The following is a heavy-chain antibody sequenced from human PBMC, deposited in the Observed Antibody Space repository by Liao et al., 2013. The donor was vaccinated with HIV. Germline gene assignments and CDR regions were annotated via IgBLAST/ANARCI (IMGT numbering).Heavy chain of an antibody. D-gene: IGHD2-2*01. V-gene: IGHV4-4*09. Sequence: QVQRQESGPRLVKSSETLSLTCTISAGSMANYYWNWIRLPPGKGLEWIGYIFHTGEAHYNPSLKSRVTISVDTSANEFSLRVRSVTAADTAVYYCASLPRGQLINAHFGSWGQGTPVTVAS. CDR3: ASLPRGQLINAHFGS. CDR2: IFHTGEA. J-gene: IGHJ4*02. CDR1: AGSMANYY.